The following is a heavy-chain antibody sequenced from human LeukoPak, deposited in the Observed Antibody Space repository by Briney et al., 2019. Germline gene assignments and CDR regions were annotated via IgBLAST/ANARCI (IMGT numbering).Heavy chain of an antibody. D-gene: IGHD3-16*01. CDR2: TYYRSTWYY. V-gene: IGHV6-1*01. J-gene: IGHJ4*02. Sequence: SQTLSLACAISGDSVSSNSAAWTWIRQSPSRGLEWLGRTYYRSTWYYEYSVSVESRITVNPETSKNQFSLQVNSVSPEDTAVYYCARDELGFDHWGQGTLVTVSS. CDR3: ARDELGFDH. CDR1: GDSVSSNSAA.